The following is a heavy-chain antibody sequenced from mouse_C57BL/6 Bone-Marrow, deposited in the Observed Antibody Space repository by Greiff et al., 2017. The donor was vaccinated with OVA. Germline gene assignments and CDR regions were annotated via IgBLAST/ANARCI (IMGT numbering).Heavy chain of an antibody. CDR3: AKGTSLRYWYFDV. Sequence: VKLMESGAELARPGASVKLSCKASGYTFTSYGISWVKQRTGQGLEWIGEIYPRSGNTYYNEKFKGKATLTADKSSSTAYMELRSLTSEDSAVYFCAKGTSLRYWYFDVWGTGTTVTVSS. J-gene: IGHJ1*03. D-gene: IGHD1-1*01. CDR1: GYTFTSYG. CDR2: IYPRSGNT. V-gene: IGHV1-81*01.